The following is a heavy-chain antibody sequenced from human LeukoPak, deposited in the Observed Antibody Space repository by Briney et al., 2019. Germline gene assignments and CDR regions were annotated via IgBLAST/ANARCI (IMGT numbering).Heavy chain of an antibody. CDR2: IYYSGST. D-gene: IGHD5-18*01. CDR1: GGSVSSGSYY. CDR3: ARVLRGYSYFYGFDI. Sequence: SETLSLTCTVSGGSVSSGSYYWSWIRQPPGKGLEWIGYIYYSGSTNYNPSLKSRVTISVDTSKNQFSLKLSSVTTADTAVYFCARVLRGYSYFYGFDIWGQGTMVTVSS. V-gene: IGHV4-61*01. J-gene: IGHJ3*02.